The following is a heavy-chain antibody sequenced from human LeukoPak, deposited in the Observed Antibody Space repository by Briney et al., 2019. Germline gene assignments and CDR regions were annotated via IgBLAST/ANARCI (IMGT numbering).Heavy chain of an antibody. CDR2: INSDGTVT. J-gene: IGHJ4*03. CDR1: GFTFIHSF. CDR3: ARSGGPSETASGFFDS. D-gene: IGHD2-21*02. V-gene: IGHV3-64*02. Sequence: GGSLRLSCSGSGFTFIHSFMHWVRRAPGKGLEYVSAINSDGTVTFHADSVQDRFIISRDNSRNTVYLHLASLRPDDTAMYYCARSGGPSETASGFFDSWGQGTLVTVSP.